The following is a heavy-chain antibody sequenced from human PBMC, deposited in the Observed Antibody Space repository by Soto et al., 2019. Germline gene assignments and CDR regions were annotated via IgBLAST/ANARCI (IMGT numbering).Heavy chain of an antibody. CDR1: GFTFSSYW. CDR2: INTDGSNI. Sequence: EVQLVESGGDLVQPGRSLRLSCAASGFTFSSYWIHWVRQVPGKGLVWVSRINTDGSNISYADSVKGRFTISRDNAKKTQYLQMNSLRAEDTGVYCCARAGSCRFDHWGQGTLVTVS. J-gene: IGHJ4*02. D-gene: IGHD3-10*01. CDR3: ARAGSCRFDH. V-gene: IGHV3-74*01.